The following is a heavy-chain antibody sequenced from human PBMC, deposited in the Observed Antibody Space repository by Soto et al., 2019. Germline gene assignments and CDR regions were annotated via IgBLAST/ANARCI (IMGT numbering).Heavy chain of an antibody. CDR2: IKPVFGSP. CDR1: GDTFSSYG. V-gene: IGHV1-69*01. CDR3: ARAGGHCSSTSCVDF. D-gene: IGHD2-2*01. J-gene: IGHJ4*02. Sequence: QVQLVQSGAEVKKPGSSVKVSSKTSGDTFSSYGINWVRLAPGQGLEWMGGIKPVFGSPVYARKFEGRLTMTADESTSTAYMQLSSLKSEDTAVYYCARAGGHCSSTSCVDFWGQGTLITVSS.